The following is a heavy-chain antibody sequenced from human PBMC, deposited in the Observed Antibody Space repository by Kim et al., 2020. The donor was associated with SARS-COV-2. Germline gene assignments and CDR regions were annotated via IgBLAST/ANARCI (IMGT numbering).Heavy chain of an antibody. V-gene: IGHV4-59*01. D-gene: IGHD6-19*01. CDR1: GGSISTYY. CDR2: IYYSGST. Sequence: SETLSLTCTVSGGSISTYYWSWIRQPPGKGLEWIGYIYYSGSTNYNPSLKSRVTISVDTSKNQFSLKLSSVTAADTAVYYCARAESSGWYGGAGYWYFNL. CDR3: ARAESSGWYGGAGYWYFNL. J-gene: IGHJ2*01.